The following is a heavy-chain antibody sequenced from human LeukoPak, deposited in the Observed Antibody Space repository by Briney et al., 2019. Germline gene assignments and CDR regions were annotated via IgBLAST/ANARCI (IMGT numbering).Heavy chain of an antibody. CDR1: GGSFSSYY. CDR2: IYTSGST. D-gene: IGHD5-24*01. J-gene: IGHJ4*02. CDR3: ATGDGYNSFDY. V-gene: IGHV4-4*07. Sequence: PSETLSLTCTVSGGSFSSYYWSRIRQPAGKGLEWIGRIYTSGSTNYNSSLKSRVTMSVDTSKNRVSLKLSSVTAADTAVYYCATGDGYNSFDYWGQGTLVTVSS.